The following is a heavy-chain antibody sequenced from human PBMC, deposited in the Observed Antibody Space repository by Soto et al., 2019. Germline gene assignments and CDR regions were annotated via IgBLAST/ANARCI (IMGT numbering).Heavy chain of an antibody. D-gene: IGHD2-2*01. CDR2: IYYSGST. J-gene: IGHJ4*02. V-gene: IGHV4-39*01. CDR3: ARHQASDCDSATCYATYYFDI. Sequence: PSETLSLTCTVSGGSISSSSSSISSSGYYWGWIRQPPGKGLEWIGSIYYSGSTYYDPSLKSRVTISVDTSKNQFSLRLTSVTAADTAIFYCARHQASDCDSATCYATYYFDIWGKGTRVTVAS. CDR1: GGSISSSSSSISSSGYY.